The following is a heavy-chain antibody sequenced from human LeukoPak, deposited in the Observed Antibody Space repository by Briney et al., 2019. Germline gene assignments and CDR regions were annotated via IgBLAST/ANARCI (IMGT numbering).Heavy chain of an antibody. CDR1: GFIVSSNY. Sequence: GGSLRLPCVASGFIVSSNYMSWVRQAPGKGLEWVSSIYSAGSTYYADSVKGRFTISRDSSTNTVYLQMNSLRTEDTAVYFCARWGGGSYLYFDYWGQGTLVTVSS. V-gene: IGHV3-66*02. CDR3: ARWGGGSYLYFDY. CDR2: IYSAGST. D-gene: IGHD1-26*01. J-gene: IGHJ4*02.